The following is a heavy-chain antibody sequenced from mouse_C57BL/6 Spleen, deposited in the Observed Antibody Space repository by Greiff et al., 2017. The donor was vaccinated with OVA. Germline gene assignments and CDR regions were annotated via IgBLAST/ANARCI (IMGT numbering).Heavy chain of an antibody. J-gene: IGHJ3*01. Sequence: QVHVKQSGAELVKPGASVKLSCKASGYTFTEYTIHWVKQRSGQGLEWIGWFYPGSGSIKYNEKFKDKATLTADKSSSTVYMELSRLTSEDSAVYFCARHEDPYSIFAYWGQGTLVTVSA. D-gene: IGHD2-5*01. CDR3: ARHEDPYSIFAY. CDR1: GYTFTEYT. CDR2: FYPGSGSI. V-gene: IGHV1-62-2*01.